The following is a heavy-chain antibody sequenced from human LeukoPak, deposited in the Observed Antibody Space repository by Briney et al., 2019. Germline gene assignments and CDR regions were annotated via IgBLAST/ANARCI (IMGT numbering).Heavy chain of an antibody. CDR3: ARPYYDILTGYWDAFDI. D-gene: IGHD3-9*01. CDR2: INPNSGGT. J-gene: IGHJ3*02. V-gene: IGHV1-2*02. CDR1: GYTFTGYY. Sequence: ASVKVSCKASGYTFTGYYMHWVRQAPGQGLEWMGWINPNSGGTNYAQKFQGRVTMTRDTSISTAYMELSRLRSDDTAVYYCARPYYDILTGYWDAFDIWGQGTMVTVSS.